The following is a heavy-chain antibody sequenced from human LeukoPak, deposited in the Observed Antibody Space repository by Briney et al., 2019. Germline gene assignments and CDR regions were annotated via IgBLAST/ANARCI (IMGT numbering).Heavy chain of an antibody. CDR1: DGSISSYY. CDR2: IHSSGTT. V-gene: IGHV4-59*01. Sequence: SETLSLTCIVADGSISSYYWSWIRQPPGKGLEWMGYIHSSGTTNYGPSLKSRITMSLDTSKNQFSLRLRSVTAADTAVYYCARDRGSRYCSGGSCYMRPRYYFDYWGQGTLVTVSS. CDR3: ARDRGSRYCSGGSCYMRPRYYFDY. D-gene: IGHD2-15*01. J-gene: IGHJ4*02.